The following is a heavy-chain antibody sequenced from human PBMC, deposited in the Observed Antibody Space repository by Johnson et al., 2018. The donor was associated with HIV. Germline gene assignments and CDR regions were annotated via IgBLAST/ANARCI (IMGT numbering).Heavy chain of an antibody. D-gene: IGHD2-15*01. CDR2: IYSGGST. J-gene: IGHJ3*02. CDR1: GSTASSNY. CDR3: AREWCCDAFDI. Sequence: VQLVESGGGLLQPGGSLRLSCAASGSTASSNYMSWVRQAPGQGLERVSVIYSGGSTYYAASVKGRFTISRDNSKNTLYLQMNSLRAEDTAVYDCAREWCCDAFDIWGQGTMVTVSS. V-gene: IGHV3-66*02.